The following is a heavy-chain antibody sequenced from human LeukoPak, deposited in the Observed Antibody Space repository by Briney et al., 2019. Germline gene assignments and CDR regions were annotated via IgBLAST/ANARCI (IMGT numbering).Heavy chain of an antibody. J-gene: IGHJ3*02. CDR2: IYYSGYT. CDR3: ARLDWATRRVFDI. D-gene: IGHD2-2*01. CDR1: GGSVSSSSYY. V-gene: IGHV4-39*01. Sequence: SETLSLTRTVSGGSVSSSSYYWGWIRQPPAKGLEWIGSIYYSGYTYYNPSLKSRVAISVDTSKNQFSLKLTSVTTADTAVYHCARLDWATRRVFDIWGQGTVVTVSS.